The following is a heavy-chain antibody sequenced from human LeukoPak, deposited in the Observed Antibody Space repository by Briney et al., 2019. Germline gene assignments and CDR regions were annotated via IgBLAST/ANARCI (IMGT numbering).Heavy chain of an antibody. CDR1: GFTFSTYS. CDR3: ARSRTTVTKDALDY. D-gene: IGHD4-17*01. Sequence: GGSLRLSCAASGFTFSTYSMNWVRQAPGKGLGWVSSISSYSNYINYADLVKGRFTISRDNAKNSLYLQMNSLRAEDTAVYYCARSRTTVTKDALDYWGQGTLVTVSS. J-gene: IGHJ4*02. CDR2: ISSYSNYI. V-gene: IGHV3-21*01.